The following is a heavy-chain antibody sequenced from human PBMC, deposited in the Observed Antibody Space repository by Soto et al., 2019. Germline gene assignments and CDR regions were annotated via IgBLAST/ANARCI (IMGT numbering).Heavy chain of an antibody. CDR2: IIPIFGTA. D-gene: IGHD3-22*01. CDR3: ASSYDSSGYYYPTYYFDY. V-gene: IGHV1-69*01. Sequence: QVQLVQSGAEVKKPGSSVKVSCKASGGTFSSYAISWVRQAPGQGLEWMGGIIPIFGTANYAHKFQVRVTITADESTSTAYMELSSLRSEDTAVYYCASSYDSSGYYYPTYYFDYWGQGTLVTVSS. CDR1: GGTFSSYA. J-gene: IGHJ4*02.